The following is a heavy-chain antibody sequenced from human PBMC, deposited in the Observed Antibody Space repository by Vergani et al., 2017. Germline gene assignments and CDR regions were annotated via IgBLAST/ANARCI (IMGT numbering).Heavy chain of an antibody. V-gene: IGHV3-21*02. D-gene: IGHD2-15*01. CDR2: ITSTGATI. Sequence: VQLVESGGGLVKPGGYLRLSCGASGFTFKNNTMTWVRQSPGKGLEWVSSITSTGATINYADSVKGRFTISRDNAKKFLYLQMNNLRAEDTALYYCASRVSAGGGLDTWGQGTLVTVS. CDR3: ASRVSAGGGLDT. CDR1: GFTFKNNT. J-gene: IGHJ5*02.